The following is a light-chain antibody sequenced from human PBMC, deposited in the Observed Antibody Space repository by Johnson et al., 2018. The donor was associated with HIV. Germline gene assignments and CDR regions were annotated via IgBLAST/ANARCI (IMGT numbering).Light chain of an antibody. CDR2: EDN. CDR1: SSNIGKNY. V-gene: IGLV1-51*02. Sequence: QSVLTQPPSMSAAPGQKVTISCSGSSSNIGKNYVSWYQHLPGTAPKLLIYEDNKRPSGIPDRLTGSKSATSATLRITGLQTGDEADYYCGTWDSSLSAGIFGTGTKVTVL. CDR3: GTWDSSLSAGI. J-gene: IGLJ1*01.